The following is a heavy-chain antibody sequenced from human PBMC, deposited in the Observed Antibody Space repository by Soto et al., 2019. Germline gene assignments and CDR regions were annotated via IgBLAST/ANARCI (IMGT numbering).Heavy chain of an antibody. CDR3: VGGQYYFDY. J-gene: IGHJ4*02. D-gene: IGHD3-10*01. V-gene: IGHV3-30*03. CDR1: GFPFSSYG. CDR2: ISYDGSNK. Sequence: QVQLVESGGGVVQPGRSLRLSCAASGFPFSSYGMHWVREAPGKGLEWVAVISYDGSNKYYADSVKGRFTISRDNPANTLYLQMNSLRPGDTALYYCVGGQYYFDYRGQGTLVTVSP.